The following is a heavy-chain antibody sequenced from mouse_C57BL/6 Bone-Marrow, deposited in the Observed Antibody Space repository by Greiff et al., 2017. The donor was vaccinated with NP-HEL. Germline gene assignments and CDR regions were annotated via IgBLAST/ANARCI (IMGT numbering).Heavy chain of an antibody. V-gene: IGHV5-17*01. CDR1: GFTFSDYG. CDR2: ISSGSSTI. Sequence: DVMLVESGGGLVKPGGSLKLSCAASGFTFSDYGMHWVRQAPEKGLEWVAYISSGSSTIYYADTVKGRFTISRDNAKNTLFMQMTSLRSEDTAMYYCASPDFDYWGQGTTLTVSS. J-gene: IGHJ2*01. CDR3: ASPDFDY.